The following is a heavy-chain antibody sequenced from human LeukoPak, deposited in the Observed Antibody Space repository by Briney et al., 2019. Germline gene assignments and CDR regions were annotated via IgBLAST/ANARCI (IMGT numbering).Heavy chain of an antibody. D-gene: IGHD3-10*01. CDR1: GFTFSSYS. J-gene: IGHJ4*02. CDR3: ARDSKLLWFGESGTDY. Sequence: GGSLRLSCAASGFTFSSYSMNWVRQAPGKGLEWVSSTSSSSSYIYYADSVKGRFTISRDNAKNSLYLQMNSLRAEDTAVYYCARDSKLLWFGESGTDYWGQGTLVTVSS. V-gene: IGHV3-21*01. CDR2: TSSSSSYI.